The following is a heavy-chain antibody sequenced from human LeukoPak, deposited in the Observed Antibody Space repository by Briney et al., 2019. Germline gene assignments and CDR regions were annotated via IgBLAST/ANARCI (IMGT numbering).Heavy chain of an antibody. J-gene: IGHJ3*02. V-gene: IGHV1-8*01. CDR3: ARSMERDGYNYGAFDI. CDR1: GYTFTRYD. Sequence: ASVKVSCKASGYTFTRYDINWVRQATGQGLEWTGWMNPNSGNTGYAQKFQGRVTMTRDTSTSTVYVELSSLRSEDTAVYYCARSMERDGYNYGAFDIWGQGTMVTVSS. CDR2: MNPNSGNT. D-gene: IGHD5-24*01.